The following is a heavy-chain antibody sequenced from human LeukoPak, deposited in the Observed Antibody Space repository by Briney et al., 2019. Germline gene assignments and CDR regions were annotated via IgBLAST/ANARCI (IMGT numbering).Heavy chain of an antibody. CDR3: ATGCSSTSCSFDY. D-gene: IGHD2-2*01. Sequence: ASVKVSCKVSGYTLTELSMHWVRQAPGKGLEWMGGFDPEDGETIYAQKFQGRVTMTEGTSTDTAYMELSSLRSEDTAVYYCATGCSSTSCSFDYWGQGTLVTVSS. CDR2: FDPEDGET. CDR1: GYTLTELS. J-gene: IGHJ4*02. V-gene: IGHV1-24*01.